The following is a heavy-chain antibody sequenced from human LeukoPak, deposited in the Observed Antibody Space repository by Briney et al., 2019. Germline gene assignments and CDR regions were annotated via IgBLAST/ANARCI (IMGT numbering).Heavy chain of an antibody. V-gene: IGHV4-61*02. J-gene: IGHJ4*02. CDR3: ARGGAVAGFDY. Sequence: PSETLSLTCTVSGGSISSGSYYWTWIRQPAGKGLEWIGRIYTSGSTNYNPSLKSRVTISVDTSKNQFSLRLSSVTAADTAVYYCARGGAVAGFDYWGQGTLVTVSS. CDR1: GGSISSGSYY. D-gene: IGHD6-19*01. CDR2: IYTSGST.